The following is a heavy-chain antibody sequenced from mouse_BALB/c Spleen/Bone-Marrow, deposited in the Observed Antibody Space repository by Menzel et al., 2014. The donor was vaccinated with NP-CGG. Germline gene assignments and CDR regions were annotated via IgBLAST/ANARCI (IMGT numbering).Heavy chain of an antibody. V-gene: IGHV5-9-2*01. CDR1: GFTFXNYG. Sequence: DVKLEESGGGLVKSGGSLKLSCAASGFTFXNYGMSWVRQTPEKRLEWVATISGGGSYTFYPDSVKGRFTISRDNAKNDLYLQLSSLRSEDTALYYCARHAYYDQTEVSFVYWGQGTLVTVSA. CDR2: ISGGGSYT. CDR3: ARHAYYDQTEVSFVY. D-gene: IGHD2-4*01. J-gene: IGHJ3*01.